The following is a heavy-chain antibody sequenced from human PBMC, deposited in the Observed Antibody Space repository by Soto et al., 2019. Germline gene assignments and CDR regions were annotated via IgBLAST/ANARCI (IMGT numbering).Heavy chain of an antibody. V-gene: IGHV4-59*01. Sequence: QVQLQESGPGLVKPSETLSLTCTVSGGSISPYFWSWIRQPPGEGLEWIGYIFYSGTTNYSPSLRSRVSMSIGTSKNRFSLNLTSVTAADTAVYYCARGRGGTYDAFDRWGQGTRVTLSS. CDR1: GGSISPYF. D-gene: IGHD1-26*01. CDR2: IFYSGTT. J-gene: IGHJ3*02. CDR3: ARGRGGTYDAFDR.